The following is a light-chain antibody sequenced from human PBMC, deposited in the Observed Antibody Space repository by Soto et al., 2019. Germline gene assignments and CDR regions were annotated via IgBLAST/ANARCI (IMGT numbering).Light chain of an antibody. CDR2: DVS. V-gene: IGLV2-14*01. Sequence: QSVLTQPASVSGSPGQSITISCTGTSSDVGGYNYVSWYQQHPGKAPKLMIYDVSNRPSGVSNRFSGSKSGNTASLTISVLQAEDEADYYCSSYTISNTLAFGSGTKVTVL. J-gene: IGLJ1*01. CDR1: SSDVGGYNY. CDR3: SSYTISNTLA.